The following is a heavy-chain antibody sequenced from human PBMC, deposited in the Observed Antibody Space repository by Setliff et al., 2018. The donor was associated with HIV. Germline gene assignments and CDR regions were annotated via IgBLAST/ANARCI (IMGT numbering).Heavy chain of an antibody. J-gene: IGHJ4*02. D-gene: IGHD2-8*01. CDR2: ISSDGSTT. CDR1: GFFFSTYW. Sequence: PGGSLRLSCAASGFFFSTYWMNWVRQAPGRGLEWVSLISSDGSTTTYADSVKGRFTVSRDNARNTLYLQMNSLRPDDTAVYYCATDRFFVANYWGPGTLVTVSS. V-gene: IGHV3-74*03. CDR3: ATDRFFVANY.